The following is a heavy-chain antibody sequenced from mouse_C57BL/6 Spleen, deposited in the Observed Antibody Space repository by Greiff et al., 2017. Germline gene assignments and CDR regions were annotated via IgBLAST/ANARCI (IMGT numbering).Heavy chain of an antibody. V-gene: IGHV3-6*01. J-gene: IGHJ4*01. D-gene: IGHD2-5*01. Sequence: EVQRVESGPGLVKPSQSLSLTCSVTGYSITSGYYWNWIRQFPGNKLEWMGYISYDGSNNYNPSLKNRISVTRDTSKNQFFLKLNSVTTEDTATYYGAGGGTYYSNYGAMDYWGQGTSVTVSA. CDR1: GYSITSGYY. CDR2: ISYDGSN. CDR3: AGGGTYYSNYGAMDY.